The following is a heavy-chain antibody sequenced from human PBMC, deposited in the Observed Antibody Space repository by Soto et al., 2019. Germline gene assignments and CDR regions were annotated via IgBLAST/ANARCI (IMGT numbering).Heavy chain of an antibody. CDR3: TRDVDFGEEDV. D-gene: IGHD4-17*01. Sequence: SEPLSLTCTVAGGSVSGVSYYWNCIRQPPGKGLEWIGYIYFSGSTNYNPSLKSRVTMSIDTSKNQFSLKLSSVTAADTVVYFCTRDVDFGEEDVWGQGTTVTVSS. CDR1: GGSVSGVSYY. V-gene: IGHV4-61*01. J-gene: IGHJ6*02. CDR2: IYFSGST.